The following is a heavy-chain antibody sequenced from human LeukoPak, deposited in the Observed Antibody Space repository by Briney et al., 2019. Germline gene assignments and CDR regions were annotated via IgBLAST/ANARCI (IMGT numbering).Heavy chain of an antibody. CDR1: GYSFTSYW. D-gene: IGHD2-2*02. V-gene: IGHV5-51*01. Sequence: GESLKISGKGSGYSFTSYWIAWVRQMLGKGLEWMGIIYPGDSDTRYSPSFQGQVTISADKSISTAYLQWSSLKASDTAMYYCARRSYSDYYYYMDVWGKGTTVTVSS. CDR3: ARRSYSDYYYYMDV. J-gene: IGHJ6*03. CDR2: IYPGDSDT.